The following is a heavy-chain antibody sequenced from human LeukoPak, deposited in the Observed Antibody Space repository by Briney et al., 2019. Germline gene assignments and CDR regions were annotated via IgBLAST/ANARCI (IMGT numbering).Heavy chain of an antibody. CDR1: GGSISGYY. D-gene: IGHD3/OR15-3a*01. Sequence: SETLSLTCTVSGGSISGYYWSWIRQPADKGLEWIGRISANGNTDFNPSFESRLTVSVDTSKNQFSLNLYSVTAADTAVYYCARDWTGPARDWFDPWGQGILVTVSS. V-gene: IGHV4-4*07. J-gene: IGHJ5*02. CDR3: ARDWTGPARDWFDP. CDR2: ISANGNT.